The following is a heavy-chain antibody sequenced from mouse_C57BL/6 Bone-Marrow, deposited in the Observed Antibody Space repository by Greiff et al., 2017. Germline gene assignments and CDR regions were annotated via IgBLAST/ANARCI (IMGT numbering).Heavy chain of an antibody. CDR1: GFTFSDYY. V-gene: IGHV5-12*01. CDR2: ISNGGGST. Sequence: EVKLVESGGGLVQPGGFLKLSCAASGFTFSDYYMYWVRQTPEKRLEWVAYISNGGGSTYYPDTVKGRFTISRDNAKNTLYLQMSRLKSEDTAMYYCARQGGWLLGDYWGQGTTLTVSS. CDR3: ARQGGWLLGDY. D-gene: IGHD2-3*01. J-gene: IGHJ2*01.